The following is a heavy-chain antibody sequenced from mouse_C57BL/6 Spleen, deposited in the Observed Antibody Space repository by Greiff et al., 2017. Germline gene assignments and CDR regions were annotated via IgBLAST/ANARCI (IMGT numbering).Heavy chain of an antibody. V-gene: IGHV1-82*01. CDR2: IYPGDGDT. CDR3: ARGEDYYGSSCDY. J-gene: IGHJ2*01. Sequence: VQLQQSGPELVKPGASVKISCKASGYAFSSSWMNWVKQRPGKGLEWIGRIYPGDGDTNYNGKFKGKATLTADKSSSTAYMQLSSLTSEDSAVYFCARGEDYYGSSCDYWGQGTTLTVSS. CDR1: GYAFSSSW. D-gene: IGHD1-1*01.